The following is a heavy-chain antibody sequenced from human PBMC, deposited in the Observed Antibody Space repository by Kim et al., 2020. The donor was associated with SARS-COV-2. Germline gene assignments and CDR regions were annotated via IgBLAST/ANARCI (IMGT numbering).Heavy chain of an antibody. CDR3: ARRSGSSLDY. V-gene: IGHV4-59*01. J-gene: IGHJ4*02. CDR2: ST. D-gene: IGHD1-26*01. Sequence: STTYHPSLKSRVTISVDTSKNQFSLKLSSVTAADTAVYYCARRSGSSLDYWGQGTLVTVSS.